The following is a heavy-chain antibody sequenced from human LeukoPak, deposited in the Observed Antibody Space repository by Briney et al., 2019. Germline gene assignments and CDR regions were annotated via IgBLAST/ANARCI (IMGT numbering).Heavy chain of an antibody. Sequence: GGSLRLSCAASGFTFSSYAMNWVRRAPGKGLEWVSAISGSGGSTYYADSVKGRFTISRDNSKNTLFLEMNSLRPEDTAVYYCAKYAAAGAYDRHSEIDSWGQGTLVTVSS. CDR3: AKYAAAGAYDRHSEIDS. CDR2: ISGSGGST. D-gene: IGHD3-22*01. CDR1: GFTFSSYA. J-gene: IGHJ4*02. V-gene: IGHV3-23*01.